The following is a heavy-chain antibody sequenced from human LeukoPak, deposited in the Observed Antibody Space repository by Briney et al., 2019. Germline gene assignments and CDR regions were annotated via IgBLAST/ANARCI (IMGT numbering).Heavy chain of an antibody. D-gene: IGHD1-20*01. CDR2: ISSSSSYI. CDR1: GFTFSSYS. Sequence: GGSLRLSCAASGFTFSSYSMNWVRQAPGKGLEWVSSISSSSSYIYYADSVKGRFTISRDNAKNSLYLQMNSLRAEDTAVYYCAKAPRYNWNSGLGYWGQGTLVTVSS. J-gene: IGHJ4*02. CDR3: AKAPRYNWNSGLGY. V-gene: IGHV3-21*04.